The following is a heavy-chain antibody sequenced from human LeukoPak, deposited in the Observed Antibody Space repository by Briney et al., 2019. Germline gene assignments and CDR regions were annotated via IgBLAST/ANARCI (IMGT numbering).Heavy chain of an antibody. J-gene: IGHJ5*02. CDR1: GYTFTSYA. Sequence: ASVKVSCKASGYTFTSYAMHWVRQAPGQRLEWMGWINAGNGNTKYSQKFQGRVTITRDTSASTAYIELSSLRSEDTAVYYCARAYSSSWYGNWFDPWGQGTLVTVSS. CDR2: INAGNGNT. CDR3: ARAYSSSWYGNWFDP. D-gene: IGHD6-13*01. V-gene: IGHV1-3*01.